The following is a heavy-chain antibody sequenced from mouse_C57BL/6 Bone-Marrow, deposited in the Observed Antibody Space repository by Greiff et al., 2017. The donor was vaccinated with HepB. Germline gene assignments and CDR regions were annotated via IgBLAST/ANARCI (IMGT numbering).Heavy chain of an antibody. J-gene: IGHJ2*01. V-gene: IGHV3-6*01. CDR2: ISYDGSN. D-gene: IGHD4-1*01. CDR3: AREEGLTGTDFDY. Sequence: EVKLQESGPGLVKPSQSLSLTCSVTGYSITSGYYWNWIRQFPGNKLEWMGYISYDGSNNYNPSLKNRISITRDTSKNQFFLKLNFVTTEDTATYYCAREEGLTGTDFDYWGQGTTLTVSS. CDR1: GYSITSGYY.